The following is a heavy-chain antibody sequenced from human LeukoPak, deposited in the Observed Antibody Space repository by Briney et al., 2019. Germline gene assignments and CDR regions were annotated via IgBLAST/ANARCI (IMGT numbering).Heavy chain of an antibody. CDR2: ISYDGSNI. Sequence: GGSLRLSCAASGFTFSNYAMYWVRQVPGKGLEWLAVISYDGSNINYADSVKGRFTISRDNSENTMYLQMNSLRAEDTAVYYCAKAYREGWYWGGNSLDYWGQGTLVTVSS. CDR1: GFTFSNYA. J-gene: IGHJ4*02. D-gene: IGHD4-23*01. V-gene: IGHV3-30*18. CDR3: AKAYREGWYWGGNSLDY.